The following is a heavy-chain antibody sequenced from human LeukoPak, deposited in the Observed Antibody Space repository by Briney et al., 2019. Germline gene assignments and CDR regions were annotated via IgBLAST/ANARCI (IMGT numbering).Heavy chain of an antibody. CDR2: IYPGDSDT. Sequence: GESLKISCKGSGYSFTSYWIGWVRQMPGKGLAWMGIIYPGDSDTRYSPSFQGQVTISADKSISTAYLQWSSLKASDTAMYYCASLAVAGTESTGYFDYWGQGTLVTVPS. V-gene: IGHV5-51*01. CDR3: ASLAVAGTESTGYFDY. D-gene: IGHD6-13*01. CDR1: GYSFTSYW. J-gene: IGHJ4*02.